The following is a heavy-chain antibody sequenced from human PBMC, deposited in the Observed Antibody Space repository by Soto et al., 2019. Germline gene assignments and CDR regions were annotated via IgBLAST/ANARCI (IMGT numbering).Heavy chain of an antibody. D-gene: IGHD6-19*01. CDR1: GYSISSGSY. CDR2: IYHGGTT. Sequence: KPXESLSLPCTVSGYSISSGSYGGWIRQPPGNGPEWIAIIYHGGTTFYNPSLKSRVTVSVDKSNNQFSLKLRSVTAADTAVYYCAKDHVMVVAGSTFDYWGHGTLVTVLL. J-gene: IGHJ4*01. CDR3: AKDHVMVVAGSTFDY. V-gene: IGHV4-38-2*02.